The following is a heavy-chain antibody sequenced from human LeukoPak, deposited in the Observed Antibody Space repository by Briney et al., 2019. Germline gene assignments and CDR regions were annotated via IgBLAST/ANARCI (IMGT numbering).Heavy chain of an antibody. CDR2: TNPNSGKT. J-gene: IGHJ4*02. D-gene: IGHD6-13*01. CDR3: ARGRPGLASAGTYDF. V-gene: IGHV1-8*01. Sequence: ASVKVSCKASGYTFTSSDINWVRQAPGQGLEWMGWTNPNSGKTGYARKFQGRVTMTKNTSISTAYMEVSSLGYDDTTIYYCARGRPGLASAGTYDFWGQGTLITVSS. CDR1: GYTFTSSD.